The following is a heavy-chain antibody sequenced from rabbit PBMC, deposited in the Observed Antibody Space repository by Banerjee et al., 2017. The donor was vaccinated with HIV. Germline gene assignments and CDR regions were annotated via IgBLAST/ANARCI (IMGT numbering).Heavy chain of an antibody. V-gene: IGHV1S40*01. Sequence: QSLEESGGDLVKPGASLKLSCTASGIDFNRYYYMCWVRQAPGKGLELIACIDSGSSDFTYFASWAKGRFTISKTSSTTVTLQMTSLTAADTATYFCARDSGSSFSSYGMDLWGQGTLVTVS. J-gene: IGHJ6*01. CDR1: GIDFNRYYY. CDR2: IDSGSSDFT. D-gene: IGHD8-1*01. CDR3: ARDSGSSFSSYGMDL.